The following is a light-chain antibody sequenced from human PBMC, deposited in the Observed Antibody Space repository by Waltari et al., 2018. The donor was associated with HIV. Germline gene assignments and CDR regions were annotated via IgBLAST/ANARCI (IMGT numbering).Light chain of an antibody. V-gene: IGLV2-8*01. CDR2: DVT. CDR1: SSDIGAYDF. CDR3: SSYGDSLRVL. Sequence: QSALTQPPSASGSLGQSVTISCTGSSSDIGAYDFVSWVQQHPHSAPKLLLYDVTRRPSTVSARFSGSRSGNTAFLTVAGLQPDDEATYFCSSYGDSLRVLFGGGTNVTVL. J-gene: IGLJ3*02.